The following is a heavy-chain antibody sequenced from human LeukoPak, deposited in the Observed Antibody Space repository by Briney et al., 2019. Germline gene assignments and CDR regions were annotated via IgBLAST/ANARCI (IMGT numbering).Heavy chain of an antibody. J-gene: IGHJ4*02. CDR3: TTETHSSGYYLPEH. CDR1: GFAFSNAW. D-gene: IGHD3-22*01. V-gene: IGHV3-15*01. Sequence: GGSLRLSCAASGFAFSNAWMRWVRQAPGKRPEWVGRIKSKTDGGTTNYAAPAKGRFTISRDDSKSTLFLQINSLETEDTAVYYCTTETHSSGYYLPEHWGQGTLVTVSS. CDR2: IKSKTDGGTT.